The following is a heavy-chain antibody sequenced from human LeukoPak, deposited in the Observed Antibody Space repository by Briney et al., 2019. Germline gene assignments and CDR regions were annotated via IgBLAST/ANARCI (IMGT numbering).Heavy chain of an antibody. V-gene: IGHV1-46*01. Sequence: ASVKVSCKASGYTFTSYYMHWVRQAPGQGLEWMGIINPSGGSTSYAQKLQGRVTITTDTSTSTAYMELRSLRSDDTAVYYCARDGAAASLKRLSRPNDWFDPWGQGTLVTVSS. CDR2: INPSGGST. D-gene: IGHD3-16*02. CDR1: GYTFTSYY. J-gene: IGHJ5*02. CDR3: ARDGAAASLKRLSRPNDWFDP.